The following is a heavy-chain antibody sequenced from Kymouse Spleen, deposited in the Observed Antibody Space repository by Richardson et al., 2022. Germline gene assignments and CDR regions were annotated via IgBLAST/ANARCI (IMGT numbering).Heavy chain of an antibody. CDR2: IYYSGST. CDR1: GGSISSYY. V-gene: IGHV4-59*01. Sequence: QVQLQESGPGLVKPSETLSLTCTVSGGSISSYYWSWIRQPPGKGLEWIGYIYYSGSTNYNPSLKSRVTISVDTSKNQFSLKLSSVTAADTAVYYCARRDYSNFYFDYWGQGTLVTVSS. CDR3: ARRDYSNFYFDY. D-gene: IGHD4-11,IGHD4-11*01. J-gene: IGHJ4*02.